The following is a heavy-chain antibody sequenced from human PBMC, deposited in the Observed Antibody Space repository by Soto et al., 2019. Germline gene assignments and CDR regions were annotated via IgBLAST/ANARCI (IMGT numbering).Heavy chain of an antibody. CDR1: GFTISIAW. CDR2: IRNKNDGGTA. D-gene: IGHD1-1*01. Sequence: GGSLRLSCEAAGFTISIAWRSWVRQAPGKGLEWVGRIRNKNDGGTADYAAPVKGRFTISRDDSKNTLYLQMNSLKTEDTAVYYCTAMNDRDAFEIWGQGTMVTVSS. CDR3: TAMNDRDAFEI. J-gene: IGHJ3*02. V-gene: IGHV3-15*01.